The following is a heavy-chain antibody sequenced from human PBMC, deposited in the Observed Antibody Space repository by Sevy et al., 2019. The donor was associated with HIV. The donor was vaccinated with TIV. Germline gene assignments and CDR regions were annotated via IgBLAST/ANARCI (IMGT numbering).Heavy chain of an antibody. CDR3: ARDGGNSVKWYPLY. V-gene: IGHV3-30-3*01. Sequence: GGSLRLSCAASGFAFSTHAMHWVRQSPGKGLEWVAVISSEGTETFYAASVEGRFTISRDNSKHTLSLQLNSLRPEDTAVYYCARDGGNSVKWYPLYWGHGTLVTVSS. D-gene: IGHD2-2*01. CDR1: GFAFSTHA. J-gene: IGHJ4*01. CDR2: ISSEGTET.